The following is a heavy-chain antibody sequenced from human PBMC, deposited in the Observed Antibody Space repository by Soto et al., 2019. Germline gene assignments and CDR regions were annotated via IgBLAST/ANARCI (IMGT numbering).Heavy chain of an antibody. CDR3: ARSGAYLYYYYGMDV. Sequence: ASVKVSCKASGGTFSSYAISWVRQAPGQGLEWMGGIIPIFGTANYAQKFQGRVTITADESTSTAYMELSSLRSEDTAVYYCARSGAYLYYYYGMDVWGQGTTVTVS. D-gene: IGHD7-27*01. CDR2: IIPIFGTA. CDR1: GGTFSSYA. V-gene: IGHV1-69*13. J-gene: IGHJ6*02.